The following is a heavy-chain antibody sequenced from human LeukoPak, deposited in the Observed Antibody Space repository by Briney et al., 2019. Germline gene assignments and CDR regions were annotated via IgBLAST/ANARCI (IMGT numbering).Heavy chain of an antibody. CDR3: ARYRCKTTSGCEDTDAFDT. D-gene: IGHD2/OR15-2a*01. CDR2: INPNSGGT. CDR1: GYTFTGHY. J-gene: IGHJ3*02. Sequence: ASVKVSCKASGYTFTGHYLHWVRQAPGQGLEWMGWINPNSGGTSYAQKFQGRVAMTRDTSIDTAYMELSMLRSDDTAVYYCARYRCKTTSGCEDTDAFDTWGQGTMVTVYS. V-gene: IGHV1-2*02.